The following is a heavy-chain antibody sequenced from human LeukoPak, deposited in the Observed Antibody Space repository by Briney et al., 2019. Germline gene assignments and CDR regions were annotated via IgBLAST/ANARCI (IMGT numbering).Heavy chain of an antibody. Sequence: GGSLRLSCAASGFTFSSYGMHWVRQAPGKGLEWVAVISYDGSYKFYSDSVKGRFTTSRDNSKKKVYLQMNSLRAEDTAVYYCAKGRGGGHYYYYGMDVWGQGTTVTVSS. J-gene: IGHJ6*02. D-gene: IGHD3-16*01. V-gene: IGHV3-30*18. CDR1: GFTFSSYG. CDR3: AKGRGGGHYYYYGMDV. CDR2: ISYDGSYK.